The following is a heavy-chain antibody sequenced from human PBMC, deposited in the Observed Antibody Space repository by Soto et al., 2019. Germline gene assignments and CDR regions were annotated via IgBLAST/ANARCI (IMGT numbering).Heavy chain of an antibody. CDR3: ARAPFWSGYYQYYFDY. CDR2: IYYSGST. V-gene: IGHV4-31*03. J-gene: IGHJ4*02. D-gene: IGHD3-3*01. CDR1: GGSISSGGYY. Sequence: PSETLSLTCTVSGGSISSGGYYWSWIRQHPGKGLEWIGYIYYSGSTYYNPSLKSRVTISVDTSKNQFSLKLSSVTAADTAVYYCARAPFWSGYYQYYFDYWGQGTLVTVSS.